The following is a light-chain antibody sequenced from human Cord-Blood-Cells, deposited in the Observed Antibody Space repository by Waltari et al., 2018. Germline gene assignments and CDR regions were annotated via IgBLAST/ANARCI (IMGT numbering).Light chain of an antibody. CDR3: CSYAGSYTYV. CDR1: SSDVGGHNS. V-gene: IGLV2-11*01. J-gene: IGLJ1*01. Sequence: QSALTQPRSVSGSPGQSVTISCTGTSSDVGGHNSVPWYQQHPGKAPKLMIYDVSKRPSGVPDRFSGSKSGNTASLTISGLQAEDEADYYCCSYAGSYTYVFGTGTKVTVL. CDR2: DVS.